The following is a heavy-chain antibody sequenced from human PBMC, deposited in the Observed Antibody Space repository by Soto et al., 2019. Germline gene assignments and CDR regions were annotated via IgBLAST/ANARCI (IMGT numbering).Heavy chain of an antibody. D-gene: IGHD4-17*01. CDR2: IYYSGST. CDR3: ARTYGDCFDY. V-gene: IGHV4-59*01. Sequence: SETLSLTCTVSGGSIRSYYWSWMRQPPGKGLEWIGNIYYSGSTNYNPSLKSRVTISVDTSKNQFSLKLSSVTAADTAVYYCARTYGDCFDYWGQGTLVTVSS. CDR1: GGSIRSYY. J-gene: IGHJ4*02.